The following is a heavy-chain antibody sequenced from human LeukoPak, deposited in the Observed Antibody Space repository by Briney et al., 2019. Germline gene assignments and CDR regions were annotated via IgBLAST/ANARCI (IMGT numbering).Heavy chain of an antibody. CDR3: AGVEECYCSGRREYYYYYMDV. CDR2: IYYSGST. J-gene: IGHJ6*03. CDR1: GGSISSYY. Sequence: SETLSLTCTVSGGSISSYYWSWLRQPPGKGLEWIGYIYYSGSTNYNPSLTSRGTISVDTSKNRYSLTRSSVTAADTAVYYCAGVEECYCSGRREYYYYYMDVWSKGTTVTISS. D-gene: IGHD2-21*01. V-gene: IGHV4-59*01.